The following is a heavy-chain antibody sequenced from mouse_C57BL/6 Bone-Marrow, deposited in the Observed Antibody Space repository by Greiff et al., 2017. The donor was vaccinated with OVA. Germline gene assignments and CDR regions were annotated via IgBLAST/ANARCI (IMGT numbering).Heavy chain of an antibody. CDR1: GYTFTDYY. V-gene: IGHV1-26*01. CDR3: ATYYYGSSLYFDV. J-gene: IGHJ1*03. D-gene: IGHD1-1*01. CDR2: INPNNGST. Sequence: EVQLQQAGPELVKPGASVKISCKASGYTFTDYYMNWVKQSHGKSLEWIGEINPNNGSTSYNQKFKGKATLTVDKSSSTAYMELRSLTSEDSAVYYCATYYYGSSLYFDVWGTGTTVTVSS.